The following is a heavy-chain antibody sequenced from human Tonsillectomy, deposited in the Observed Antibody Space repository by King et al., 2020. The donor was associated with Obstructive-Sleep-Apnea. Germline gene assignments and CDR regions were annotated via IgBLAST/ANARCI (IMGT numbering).Heavy chain of an antibody. CDR3: ARDMVTSIVLVPFDI. V-gene: IGHV3-7*01. D-gene: IGHD3-22*01. J-gene: IGHJ3*02. CDR2: INQDGTEK. Sequence: MTWVRQAPGKGLEWVANINQDGTEKYYVDSVKGRFIISRDNAKNSLYLQMNSLRAEDTAMYYCARDMVTSIVLVPFDIWGQGTMVVVSS.